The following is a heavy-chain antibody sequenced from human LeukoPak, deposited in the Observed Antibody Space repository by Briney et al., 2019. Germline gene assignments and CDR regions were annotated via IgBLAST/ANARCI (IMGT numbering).Heavy chain of an antibody. CDR1: GFTFSSFA. CDR3: AKQSTARSLGE. D-gene: IGHD6-6*01. CDR2: ISRTGADT. V-gene: IGHV3-23*01. Sequence: GGSLRLSCAASGFTFSSFAMSWVRQAPGKGLEWVSTISRTGADTYYADSVRGRFTISRDNSKNMVYLQMNSLRADDTAVYYCAKQSTARSLGEGGQGTLVTVSS. J-gene: IGHJ4*02.